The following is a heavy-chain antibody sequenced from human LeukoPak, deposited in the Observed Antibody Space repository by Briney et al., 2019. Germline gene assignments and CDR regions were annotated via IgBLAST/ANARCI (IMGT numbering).Heavy chain of an antibody. Sequence: SETLSLTCTVSGGSISSSSYYWGWIRQPPGKGLEWIGSIYYSGSTYYNPSLKSRVTISVDTSKNQFSLKLSSVTAADTAVYYCARHRDPVVGSSDYWGQGTLVTVSS. D-gene: IGHD6-19*01. J-gene: IGHJ4*02. V-gene: IGHV4-39*01. CDR3: ARHRDPVVGSSDY. CDR2: IYYSGST. CDR1: GGSISSSSYY.